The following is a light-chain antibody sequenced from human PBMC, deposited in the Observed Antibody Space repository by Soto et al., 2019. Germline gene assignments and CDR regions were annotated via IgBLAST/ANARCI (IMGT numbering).Light chain of an antibody. CDR3: CSYEDSSTWV. V-gene: IGLV2-23*02. J-gene: IGLJ3*02. Sequence: QSALTQPASVSGSPGQSITISCTGTSSDVGSYNVVSWYQQHPVKAPKLMIYDVRKRPSVVSNRFSGSKSGNTASLTISGLQAEDEADYYCCSYEDSSTWVFGGGTKLTVL. CDR1: SSDVGSYNV. CDR2: DVR.